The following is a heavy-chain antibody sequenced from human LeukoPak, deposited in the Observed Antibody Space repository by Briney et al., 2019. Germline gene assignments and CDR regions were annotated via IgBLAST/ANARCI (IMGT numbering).Heavy chain of an antibody. CDR2: INTDGTTT. Sequence: PGGSLRLSCAASGFTFSNHWMSWVRQAPGKGLVWVSRINTDGTTTNHADSVQGRFTVSRDNAKSTLYLQMNSLRAEDTAVYFCTRDYTGDSCFSGPGYWGQGTQVTVSS. J-gene: IGHJ4*02. CDR1: GFTFSNHW. CDR3: TRDYTGDSCFSGPGY. V-gene: IGHV3-74*01. D-gene: IGHD2-15*01.